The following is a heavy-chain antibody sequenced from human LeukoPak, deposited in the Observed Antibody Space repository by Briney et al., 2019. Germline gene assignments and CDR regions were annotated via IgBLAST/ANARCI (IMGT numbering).Heavy chain of an antibody. Sequence: LSLTCTVSGGSISSYYWSWIRQAPGKGLEWVSYISSSGSTIYYADSVKGRFTISRDNAKNSLYLQMNSLRAEDTAVYYCARDLDDSSRVGDYWGQGTLVTVSS. CDR2: ISSSGSTI. J-gene: IGHJ4*02. CDR1: GGSISSYY. D-gene: IGHD3-22*01. V-gene: IGHV3-11*01. CDR3: ARDLDDSSRVGDY.